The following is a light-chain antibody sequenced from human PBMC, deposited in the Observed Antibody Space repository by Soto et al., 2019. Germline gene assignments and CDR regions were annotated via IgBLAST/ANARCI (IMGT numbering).Light chain of an antibody. CDR3: QQSYSNSQA. J-gene: IGKJ1*01. CDR2: AAS. V-gene: IGKV1-39*01. Sequence: DIQMTKSASSLSASVADRVIITCRASQSISNRLTWYQQKPGKAPKLLIFAASTLKSGVPSRFSGSRSGPEFTLTISSLQPEDFATYYCQQSYSNSQAFGQGTKVDIK. CDR1: QSISNR.